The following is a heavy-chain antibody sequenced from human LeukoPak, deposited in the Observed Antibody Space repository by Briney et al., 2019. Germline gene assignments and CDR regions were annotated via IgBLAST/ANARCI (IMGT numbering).Heavy chain of an antibody. CDR3: VKGADGDYDVEASFYFES. CDR1: GFTMKNFG. Sequence: PGGSLRLSCAASGFTMKNFGMHWVRQAPGKGLEWVAVIWYDGSQKHYVDSVKGRFTISRENSMNTLSLQMNGLRVEDTGVYYCVKGADGDYDVEASFYFESWGQGTLVTVSS. CDR2: IWYDGSQK. V-gene: IGHV3-33*06. D-gene: IGHD4-17*01. J-gene: IGHJ4*02.